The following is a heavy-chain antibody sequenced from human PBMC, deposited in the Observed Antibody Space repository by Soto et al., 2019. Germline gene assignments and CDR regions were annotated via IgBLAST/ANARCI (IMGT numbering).Heavy chain of an antibody. V-gene: IGHV1-46*01. D-gene: IGHD2-2*01. CDR3: ARGISTTRYYYYYGMDV. CDR2: LNPSCGIT. J-gene: IGHJ6*02. Sequence: GASVKVSCKASGYTLTSYYLPWVGPAPGQGPEWMGMLNPSCGITNDAQKFQDRVTMTSDTSTSTVYMELSSLRSEDTAVYYCARGISTTRYYYYYGMDVWGQGTTVTVSS. CDR1: GYTLTSYY.